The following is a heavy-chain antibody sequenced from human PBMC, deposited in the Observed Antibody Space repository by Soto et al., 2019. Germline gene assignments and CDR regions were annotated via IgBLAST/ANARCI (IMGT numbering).Heavy chain of an antibody. CDR2: INPSGGST. CDR1: GYTFTSNY. CDR3: ARDRITIFGVAPFDP. D-gene: IGHD3-3*01. Sequence: GASVKVSCKESGYTFTSNYMHWGRQAPGQGLEWMGIINPSGGSTSYAQKFQGRVTMTRDTSTSTVYMELSSLRSEDTAVYYCARDRITIFGVAPFDPWGQGTLVTVSS. V-gene: IGHV1-46*03. J-gene: IGHJ5*02.